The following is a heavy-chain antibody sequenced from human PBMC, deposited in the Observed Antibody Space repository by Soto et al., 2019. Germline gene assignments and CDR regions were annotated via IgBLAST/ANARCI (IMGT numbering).Heavy chain of an antibody. D-gene: IGHD6-13*01. Sequence: QVQLVESGGGVVQPGRSLRLSCAASGFTFSSYAMHWVRQAPGKGLEWVAVISYEGSNKYYADSVKGRFTISRDNSKQTLYLQMSSLRAEDTAVYYCARVEAVGGRWYWTYFDYWGQGTLVTVSS. CDR3: ARVEAVGGRWYWTYFDY. CDR1: GFTFSSYA. V-gene: IGHV3-30-3*01. J-gene: IGHJ4*02. CDR2: ISYEGSNK.